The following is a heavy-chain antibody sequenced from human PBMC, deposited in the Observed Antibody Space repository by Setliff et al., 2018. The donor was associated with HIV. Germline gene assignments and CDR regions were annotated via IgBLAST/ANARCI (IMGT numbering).Heavy chain of an antibody. CDR2: MYYSGTT. Sequence: SETLSLTCTVSGGSINTRNNYWGWIRQPPGLGLEWIGSMYYSGTTYHSPTLKSRVSMSMDTSRNQFSLKLSSVTAADTAIYYCVRRKSELRLISDYMDVCGKGTTVTVSS. CDR1: GGSINTRNNY. D-gene: IGHD3-10*01. V-gene: IGHV4-39*01. J-gene: IGHJ6*03. CDR3: VRRKSELRLISDYMDV.